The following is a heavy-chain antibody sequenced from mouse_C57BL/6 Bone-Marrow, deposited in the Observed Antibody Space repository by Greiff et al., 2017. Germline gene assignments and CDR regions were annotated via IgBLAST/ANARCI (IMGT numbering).Heavy chain of an antibody. CDR2: IHPNSGST. J-gene: IGHJ3*01. CDR1: GYTFTSYW. CDR3: ARRGDGYYGGFAY. Sequence: QVQLQQPGAELVKPGASVKLSCKASGYTFTSYWMHWVKQRPGQGLEWIGMIHPNSGSTNYNEKFKSKATLTVDKASSTAYMQLSSLTSEDSAVYHCARRGDGYYGGFAYWGQGTLVTVSA. V-gene: IGHV1-64*01. D-gene: IGHD2-3*01.